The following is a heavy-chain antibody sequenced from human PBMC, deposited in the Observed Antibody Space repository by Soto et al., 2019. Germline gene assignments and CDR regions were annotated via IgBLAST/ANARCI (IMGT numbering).Heavy chain of an antibody. CDR1: GFTFSSYG. CDR2: ISYDGSNK. CDR3: AKDWVDIVVVPAATFFDY. Sequence: PVGSLRLSCAASGFTFSSYGMHWVRQAPGKGLEWVAVISYDGSNKYYADSVKGRFTISRDNSKNTLYLQMNSLRAEDTAVYYCAKDWVDIVVVPAATFFDYWGQGTLVTVSS. J-gene: IGHJ4*02. V-gene: IGHV3-30*18. D-gene: IGHD2-2*03.